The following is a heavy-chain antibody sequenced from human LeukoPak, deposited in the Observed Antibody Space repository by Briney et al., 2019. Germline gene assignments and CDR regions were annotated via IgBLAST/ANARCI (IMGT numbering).Heavy chain of an antibody. CDR2: IKEDGSEK. D-gene: IGHD1-20*01. V-gene: IGHV3-7*01. J-gene: IGHJ3*02. CDR1: GFTFSSNW. CDR3: ARDEYNWNVDAFDI. Sequence: GGSLRLSCAASGFTFSSNWMSWVRQAPGKGLEWVANIKEDGSEKYYVDSVKGRFTISRDNAKNSLYLQMNSLRAEDTAVYYCARDEYNWNVDAFDIWGQGTVVTVSS.